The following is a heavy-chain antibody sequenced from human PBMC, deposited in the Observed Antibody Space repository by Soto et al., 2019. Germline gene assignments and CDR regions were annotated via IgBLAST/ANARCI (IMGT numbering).Heavy chain of an antibody. V-gene: IGHV4-34*01. CDR3: ARARGAAAGGVDY. J-gene: IGHJ4*02. D-gene: IGHD6-13*01. CDR2: INHSGST. Sequence: QVQLQQWGAGLLKPSETLSLTCAVYGGSFSGYYWSWIRQPRGKGLEWIGEINHSGSTNYNPSLMSRVTISVDTSKNQFSLKLSSVTAADTAVYYCARARGAAAGGVDYWGQGTLVTVSS. CDR1: GGSFSGYY.